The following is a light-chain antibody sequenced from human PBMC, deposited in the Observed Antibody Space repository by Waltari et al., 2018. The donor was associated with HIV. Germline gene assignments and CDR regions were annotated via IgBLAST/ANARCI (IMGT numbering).Light chain of an antibody. CDR1: SSNIGASYD. CDR3: QSYDSSLGGFYV. V-gene: IGLV1-40*01. Sequence: QSVLTQPPSVSGAPGQRVTISCTGSSSNIGASYDIHWYQQLPGTDPKLLIFDNINRPAGVPDRFTCSKFATSASLAITGLEAEDEADYYCQSYDSSLGGFYVFGTGTKVTVL. J-gene: IGLJ1*01. CDR2: DNI.